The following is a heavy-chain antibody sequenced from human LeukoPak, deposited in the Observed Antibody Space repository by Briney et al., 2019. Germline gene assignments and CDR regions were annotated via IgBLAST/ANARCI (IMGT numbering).Heavy chain of an antibody. CDR3: ASLWLGELSDFDY. CDR2: ISYDGSNK. J-gene: IGHJ4*02. D-gene: IGHD3-10*01. Sequence: GGSLRLSCAASGFTFSSYAMHWVRQAPGKGLEWVAVISYDGSNKYYADSVKGRFTISRDNSKNTLYLQMNSLRAEDTAVYYCASLWLGELSDFDYWGQGTLVTVSS. CDR1: GFTFSSYA. V-gene: IGHV3-30*04.